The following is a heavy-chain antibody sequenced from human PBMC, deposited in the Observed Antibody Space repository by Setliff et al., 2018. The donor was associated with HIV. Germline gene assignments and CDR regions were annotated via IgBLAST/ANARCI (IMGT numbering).Heavy chain of an antibody. CDR2: ISPDIGDT. V-gene: IGHV1-2*06. J-gene: IGHJ1*01. CDR3: ARDPAPSSSASYFQH. CDR1: GYTFNDNY. D-gene: IGHD6-6*01. Sequence: ASVKVSCKASGYTFNDNYIHWVRQAPGQGLEWMGRISPDIGDTNYAQMFHGRVTMTRDTSISTAYMELSSLRSEDTAVYYCARDPAPSSSASYFQHWGQGTPVTV.